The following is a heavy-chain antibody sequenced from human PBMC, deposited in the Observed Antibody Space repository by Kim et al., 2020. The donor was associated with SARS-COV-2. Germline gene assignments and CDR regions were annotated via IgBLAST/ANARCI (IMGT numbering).Heavy chain of an antibody. V-gene: IGHV1-69*04. D-gene: IGHD3-10*01. Sequence: SVKVSCKASGGTFSSYAISWVRQAPGQGLEWMGRIIPILGIANYAQKFQGRVTITADKSTSTAYMELSSLRSEDTAVYYCARDYGSGSYPDYWGQGTLVTVSS. CDR2: IIPILGIA. J-gene: IGHJ4*02. CDR3: ARDYGSGSYPDY. CDR1: GGTFSSYA.